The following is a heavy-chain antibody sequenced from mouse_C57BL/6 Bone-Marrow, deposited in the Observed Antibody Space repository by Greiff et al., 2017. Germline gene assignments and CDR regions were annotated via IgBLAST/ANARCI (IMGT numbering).Heavy chain of an antibody. J-gene: IGHJ2*01. Sequence: QVQLQQPGAELVKPGASVKLSCKASGYTFTSYWMHWVKQRPGQGLEWIGMIHPNSGSTNYNEKFKSKATLTVDKSSSTAYMQLSSLTSEDSAVYYCARPPSYYYGSSPYYFGYWGQGTTLTVSS. CDR3: ARPPSYYYGSSPYYFGY. D-gene: IGHD1-1*01. V-gene: IGHV1-64*01. CDR2: IHPNSGST. CDR1: GYTFTSYW.